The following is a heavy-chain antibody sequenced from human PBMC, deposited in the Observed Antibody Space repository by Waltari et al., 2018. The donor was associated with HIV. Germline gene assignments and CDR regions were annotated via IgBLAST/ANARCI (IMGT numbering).Heavy chain of an antibody. Sequence: EAQLVESGGGLTQPGGSLGLSCAAPGFSVSCTYMSWVRQAPGTGRELIALIYSGCITHYADSVNVRFTISSDDSENTWHLQINSLRVDDTAVYFCARDRSYDCLGMDVWGQGTTVIVS. J-gene: IGHJ6*02. CDR3: ARDRSYDCLGMDV. CDR2: IYSGCIT. CDR1: GFSVSCTY. V-gene: IGHV3-53*01. D-gene: IGHD3-3*01.